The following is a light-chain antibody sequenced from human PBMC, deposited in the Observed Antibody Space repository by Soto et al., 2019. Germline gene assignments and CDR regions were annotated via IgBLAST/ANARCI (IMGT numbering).Light chain of an antibody. V-gene: IGKV1-12*01. CDR1: QDVGKW. CDR2: GAS. Sequence: DIQMTQSPSSVSASVGDRVTITCRASQDVGKWLAWYQQKPGKAPTLLIHGASSLQSGVPSRYSGSGSGTDFTRTISSLQPEDFATYYCQQANRFPITFGQGTRLEI. J-gene: IGKJ5*01. CDR3: QQANRFPIT.